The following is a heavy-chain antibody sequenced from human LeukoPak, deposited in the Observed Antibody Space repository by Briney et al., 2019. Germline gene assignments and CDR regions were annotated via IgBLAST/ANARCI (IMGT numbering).Heavy chain of an antibody. D-gene: IGHD6-19*01. V-gene: IGHV4-59*02. Sequence: SETLSLTCTVSGGSVSSYYWNWIRHPPGKGLEWIGYFYHSGGTHYNPSLKSGVTISVDTSKNQVSLNLKSVTAADTAVYYCARGYSSGWNGRVSFDPWGQGTLVTVSS. CDR3: ARGYSSGWNGRVSFDP. CDR1: GGSVSSYY. J-gene: IGHJ5*02. CDR2: FYHSGGT.